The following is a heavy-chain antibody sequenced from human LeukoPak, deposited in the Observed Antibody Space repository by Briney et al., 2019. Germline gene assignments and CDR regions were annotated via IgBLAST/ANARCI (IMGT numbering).Heavy chain of an antibody. D-gene: IGHD7-27*01. CDR2: IKLDGSEK. J-gene: IGHJ5*02. V-gene: IGHV3-7*01. Sequence: PGGSLRLSCAASGFTFSNAWMSWVRQAPGKGLEWVAIIKLDGSEKHYVDSVKGRFTISRGNAQNSLYLQMNNLSAEDTAVYYCARGPPLGSPWLGWFDPWGQGTLVTVSS. CDR3: ARGPPLGSPWLGWFDP. CDR1: GFTFSNAW.